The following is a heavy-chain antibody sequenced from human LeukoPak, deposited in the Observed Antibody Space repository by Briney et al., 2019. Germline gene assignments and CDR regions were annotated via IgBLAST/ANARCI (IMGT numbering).Heavy chain of an antibody. CDR3: ARDRQRGYSYGFDY. V-gene: IGHV3-48*03. CDR2: ISSSGSTI. D-gene: IGHD5-18*01. Sequence: GGSLRLSCAASGFTFSNCYMNWVRQAPGKGLEWVSYISSSGSTIYYADSVKGRFTISRDNAKNSLYLQMNSLRAEDTAVYYCARDRQRGYSYGFDYWGQGTLVTVSS. J-gene: IGHJ4*02. CDR1: GFTFSNCY.